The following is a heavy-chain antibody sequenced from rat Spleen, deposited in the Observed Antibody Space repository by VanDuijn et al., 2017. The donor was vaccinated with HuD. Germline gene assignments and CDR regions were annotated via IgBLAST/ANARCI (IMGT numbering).Heavy chain of an antibody. J-gene: IGHJ3*01. CDR2: INTGGGNT. D-gene: IGHD1-6*01. CDR1: GFTFSNYY. CDR3: ARQYTTDYFFGGWFTY. Sequence: EVQLVESGGGLVQPGRSMKLSCSASGFTFSNYYMAWVRQAPTKGLEWVASINTGGGNTYYRDSVKGRFTISRDNTKSNLYLQMDSLRSEDTAPYDCARQYTTDYFFGGWFTYWGQGTLVTVSS. V-gene: IGHV5-25*01.